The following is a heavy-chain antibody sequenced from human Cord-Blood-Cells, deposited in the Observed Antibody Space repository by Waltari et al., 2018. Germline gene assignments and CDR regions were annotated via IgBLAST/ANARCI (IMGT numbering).Heavy chain of an antibody. CDR1: GGTFSSYD. V-gene: IGHV1-69*01. CDR3: ARGGYYFDY. CDR2: IFPSFGTA. J-gene: IGHJ4*02. D-gene: IGHD1-26*01. Sequence: QVQLVQSGAEVKKPGSSVKVSCKASGGTFSSYDISWVRQAPGQGLECIGGIFPSFGTANDAQNFHRRVTMTADESTITAYLGLSSLRSEDTAVYYCARGGYYFDYLGQGTLVTVSS.